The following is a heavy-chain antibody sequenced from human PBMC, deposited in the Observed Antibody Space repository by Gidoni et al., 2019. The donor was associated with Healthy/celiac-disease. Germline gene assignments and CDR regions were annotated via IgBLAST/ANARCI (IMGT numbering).Heavy chain of an antibody. CDR1: GFTFSSDW. V-gene: IGHV3-7*03. CDR2: IKQDGSEK. J-gene: IGHJ4*02. D-gene: IGHD6-19*01. CDR3: ARGGLTVAGPQ. Sequence: EVQLVESGGGLVQPGGSLRLSCAASGFTFSSDWMSGVRQAPGKGLEWVANIKQDGSEKYYVDSVKCRFTISRDNAKNSLYLQMNSLRAEDTAVYYCARGGLTVAGPQWGQGTLVTVSS.